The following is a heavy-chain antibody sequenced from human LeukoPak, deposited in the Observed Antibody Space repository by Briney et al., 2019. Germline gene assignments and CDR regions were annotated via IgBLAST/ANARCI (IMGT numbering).Heavy chain of an antibody. J-gene: IGHJ4*02. CDR2: IYYSGST. Sequence: SETLSLTCTVSGGSISSSSYYWGWIRQPPGKGLEWIGSIYYSGSTYYNPSLKSRVTISVDTSKNQFSLKLSSVTAADTAVYYCARWGLMVRGVIAFGYWGQGTLVTVSS. D-gene: IGHD3-10*01. V-gene: IGHV4-39*01. CDR1: GGSISSSSYY. CDR3: ARWGLMVRGVIAFGY.